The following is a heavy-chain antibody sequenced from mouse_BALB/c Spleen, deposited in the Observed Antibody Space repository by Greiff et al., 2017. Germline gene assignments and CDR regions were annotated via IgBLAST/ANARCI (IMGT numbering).Heavy chain of an antibody. V-gene: IGHV2-4-1*01. J-gene: IGHJ1*01. Sequence: QVQLQQSGPGLVQPSQSLSITCTVSGFSLTSYGVHWVRQSPGKGLEWLGVIWSGGSTDYNAAFISRLSISKDNSKSQVFFKMNSLQTDDTARYYCARSGNWYFDVWGAGTTVTVSS. CDR1: GFSLTSYG. CDR2: IWSGGST. D-gene: IGHD1-1*02. CDR3: ARSGNWYFDV.